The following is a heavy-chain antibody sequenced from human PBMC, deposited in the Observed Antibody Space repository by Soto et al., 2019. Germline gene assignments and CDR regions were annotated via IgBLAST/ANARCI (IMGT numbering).Heavy chain of an antibody. CDR1: GYTFTSYD. D-gene: IGHD2-15*01. Sequence: ASVKVSCKASGYTFTSYDINWVRQATGQGLEWMGWMNPNSGNTGYAQKFQGRVTMTRNTSISTAYMELSSLRSEDTAVYYCACTGASLSRTPNNYMDARGKRSTFTIAS. V-gene: IGHV1-8*01. CDR2: MNPNSGNT. J-gene: IGHJ6*03. CDR3: ACTGASLSRTPNNYMDA.